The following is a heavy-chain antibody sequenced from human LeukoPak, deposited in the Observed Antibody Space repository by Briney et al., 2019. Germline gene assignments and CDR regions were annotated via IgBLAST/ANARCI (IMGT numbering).Heavy chain of an antibody. D-gene: IGHD1-1*01. CDR2: ISYDGSNK. J-gene: IGHJ4*02. V-gene: IGHV3-30-3*01. Sequence: GRSLRLSCAASGFTFSSYAMHWVSQAPGKGLEWVAVISYDGSNKYYADSVKGRFTISRDNSKNTLYLQMNSLRAEDTAVYYCARELDYFDYWGQGTLVTVSS. CDR3: ARELDYFDY. CDR1: GFTFSSYA.